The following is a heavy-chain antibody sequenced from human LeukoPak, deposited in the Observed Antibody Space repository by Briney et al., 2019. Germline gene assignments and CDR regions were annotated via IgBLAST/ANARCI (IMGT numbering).Heavy chain of an antibody. CDR1: GGSISSSSYY. V-gene: IGHV4-39*01. Sequence: SETLSLTCTVSGGSISSSSYYCGWIRQPPGKGLEWIGSIYYSGSTYYNPSLKSRVTISVDTSKNQFSLKLSSVTAADTAVYYCARQGVLLWFGEVDYMDVWGKGTTVTISS. CDR3: ARQGVLLWFGEVDYMDV. D-gene: IGHD3-10*01. J-gene: IGHJ6*03. CDR2: IYYSGST.